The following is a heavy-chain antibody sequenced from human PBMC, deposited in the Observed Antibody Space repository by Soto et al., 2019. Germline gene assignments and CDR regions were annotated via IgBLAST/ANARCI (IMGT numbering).Heavy chain of an antibody. Sequence: EVQLLESGGGLVQPGGSLRLSCAASGFTFSSYALSWVRLAPGKGLEWVSAISGSGAGTYYADSVKGRFTISRDNSKNTLYLQMNSLRAEDTAVYYCANSIAAAGIAMDYWGQGTLVTVS. CDR1: GFTFSSYA. V-gene: IGHV3-23*01. J-gene: IGHJ4*02. D-gene: IGHD6-13*01. CDR3: ANSIAAAGIAMDY. CDR2: ISGSGAGT.